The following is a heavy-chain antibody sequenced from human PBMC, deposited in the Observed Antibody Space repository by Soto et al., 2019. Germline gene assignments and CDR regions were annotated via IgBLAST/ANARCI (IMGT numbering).Heavy chain of an antibody. D-gene: IGHD3-10*01. Sequence: QVQLQESGPGLVKPSGTLSLTCAVSGGSISSSNWWSWVRQTPGKGLEWIGEIYHSGSTNYTPSLKSRVTIAVDKSKNQFCLELSSVSAADTAVYYCARERAFGESSPGYYYYGMDVWGQGTAVTVSS. CDR2: IYHSGST. V-gene: IGHV4-4*02. J-gene: IGHJ6*02. CDR1: GGSISSSNW. CDR3: ARERAFGESSPGYYYYGMDV.